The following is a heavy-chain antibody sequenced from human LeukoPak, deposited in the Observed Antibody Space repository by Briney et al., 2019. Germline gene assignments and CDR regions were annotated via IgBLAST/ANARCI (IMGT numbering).Heavy chain of an antibody. CDR1: GGSFSGYY. Sequence: SETLSLTCAVYGGSFSGYYWSWIRQPPGKGLEWIGEINHSGSTNYNPSLKSRVTISVDTSKNQFSLKLSSVTAADTAVYYCAGRLVVTAIPFDYWGQGTLVTVSS. CDR2: INHSGST. D-gene: IGHD2-21*02. J-gene: IGHJ4*02. CDR3: AGRLVVTAIPFDY. V-gene: IGHV4-34*01.